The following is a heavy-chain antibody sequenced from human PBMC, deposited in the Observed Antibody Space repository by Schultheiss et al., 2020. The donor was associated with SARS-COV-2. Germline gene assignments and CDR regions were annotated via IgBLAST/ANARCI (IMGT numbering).Heavy chain of an antibody. J-gene: IGHJ5*02. CDR1: GFTFSSYA. V-gene: IGHV3-30-3*01. Sequence: GGSLRLSCAASGFTFSSYAMHWVRQAPGKGLEWVAVISYDGSNKYYADSVKGRFTISRDNSKNTLYLQMNSLRAEDTAVYYCARERDYRFLEWLSCWFDPWGQGTLVTVSS. CDR3: ARERDYRFLEWLSCWFDP. D-gene: IGHD3-3*01. CDR2: ISYDGSNK.